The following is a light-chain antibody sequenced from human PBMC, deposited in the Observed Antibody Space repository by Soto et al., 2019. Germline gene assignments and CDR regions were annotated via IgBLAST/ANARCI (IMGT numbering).Light chain of an antibody. CDR2: DAS. J-gene: IGKJ5*01. CDR1: QSVSSIY. CDR3: QQYNNWPPT. Sequence: EIVLTQSPGTLSLSPGERATLSCRASQSVSSIYLAWYQQKPGQAPRLLIYDASTRAPGIPARFSGSGSGTELTLTISSLQSDDFAVYHCQQYNNWPPTFGHGTRLEI. V-gene: IGKV3-15*01.